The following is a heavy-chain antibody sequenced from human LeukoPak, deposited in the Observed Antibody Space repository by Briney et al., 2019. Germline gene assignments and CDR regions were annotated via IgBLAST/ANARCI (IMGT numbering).Heavy chain of an antibody. CDR1: GFTFSSYE. CDR3: ARDDLHSYYYDSSGYYSGFDY. D-gene: IGHD3-22*01. Sequence: WGSLRLYCAASGFTFSSYEMNWVRQAPGKGLEWVSYISSSGSTIYYADSVKGRFTISRDNAKNSLHLQMNSLRAEDTAVYYCARDDLHSYYYDSSGYYSGFDYWGQGTLVTVSS. J-gene: IGHJ4*02. CDR2: ISSSGSTI. V-gene: IGHV3-48*03.